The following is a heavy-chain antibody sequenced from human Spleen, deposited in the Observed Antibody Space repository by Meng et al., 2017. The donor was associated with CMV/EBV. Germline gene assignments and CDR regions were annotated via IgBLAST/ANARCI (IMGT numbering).Heavy chain of an antibody. D-gene: IGHD2-2*01. CDR1: SFRGYY. Sequence: SFRGYYWNWIRQPPGKGLEWIGELNHSGSTNYNPSLKSRVTISLDTSKNQFSLKLSSMTAADTAVYYCARRPRYCTSTSCYSYFQHWGQGTLVTVSS. J-gene: IGHJ1*01. CDR3: ARRPRYCTSTSCYSYFQH. CDR2: LNHSGST. V-gene: IGHV4-34*01.